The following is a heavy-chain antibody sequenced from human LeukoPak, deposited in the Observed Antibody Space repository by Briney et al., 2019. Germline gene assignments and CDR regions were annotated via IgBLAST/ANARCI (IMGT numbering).Heavy chain of an antibody. CDR1: GFAFSVYA. CDR2: IDKKDKGHATAT. J-gene: IGHJ5*02. V-gene: IGHV3-73*01. Sequence: QPGGSLRLSCAASGFAFSVYAMSWLRQPPGKGLEWVGQIDKKDKGHATATAYAASVKGRFTISRDDSINTAYLQMKILKTEDTALYYCTRDSGTYNWFDPWGQGTLVTVSS. D-gene: IGHD1-26*01. CDR3: TRDSGTYNWFDP.